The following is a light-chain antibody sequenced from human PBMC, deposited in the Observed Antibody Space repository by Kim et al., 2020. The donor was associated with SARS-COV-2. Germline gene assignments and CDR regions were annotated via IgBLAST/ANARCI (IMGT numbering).Light chain of an antibody. CDR1: QSLVYGDGNTY. Sequence: QASSSFRSRQSLVYGDGNTYLNWFHQRPGQSPRRLIYKVSNRDSGVPDRFSGSGSGTDFTLQISRVEAEDVGVYYCMQDTHWPFTFGPGTKVDIK. V-gene: IGKV2-30*01. J-gene: IGKJ3*01. CDR2: KVS. CDR3: MQDTHWPFT.